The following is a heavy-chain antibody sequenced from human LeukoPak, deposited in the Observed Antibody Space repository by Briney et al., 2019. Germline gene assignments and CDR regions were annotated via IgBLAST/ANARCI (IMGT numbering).Heavy chain of an antibody. D-gene: IGHD3-10*01. V-gene: IGHV3-11*04. CDR1: GFTFRDYQ. Sequence: PGGSLRLSCEGSGFTFRDYQMSWIRQAPGKGLEWISYIHANPKTIYYADSAKGRFTISRDNSKNTLYLQMNSLRAEDTAVYYCARAPYGSGSYYVDYWGQGTLVTVSS. J-gene: IGHJ4*02. CDR3: ARAPYGSGSYYVDY. CDR2: IHANPKTI.